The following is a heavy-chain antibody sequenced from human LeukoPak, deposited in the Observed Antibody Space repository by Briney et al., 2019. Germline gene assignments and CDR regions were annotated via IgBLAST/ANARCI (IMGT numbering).Heavy chain of an antibody. CDR2: MNPNSGNT. J-gene: IGHJ3*02. D-gene: IGHD1-26*01. V-gene: IGHV1-8*03. CDR3: ARKLMGAPGDHAFDI. CDR1: GYTFTSYD. Sequence: ASVKVSCKASGYTFTSYDINWVRQATGQGLEWMGWMNPNSGNTGYAQKFQGRVTITRNTSISTAYMELSSLRSEDTAVYYCARKLMGAPGDHAFDIWGQGTMVTVSS.